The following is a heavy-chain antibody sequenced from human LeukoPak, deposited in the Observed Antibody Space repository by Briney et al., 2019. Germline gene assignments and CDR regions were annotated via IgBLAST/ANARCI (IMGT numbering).Heavy chain of an antibody. CDR1: GFTFSDYD. J-gene: IGHJ4*02. Sequence: GGSLRLSCSASGFTFSDYDMNWVRQAPGKGLEWVSSISYLSSHVYYGDSVKGRFSISRDNAKNSLYLQMNGLEAEDTAIYYCGRAFPPLRTSSAGDLWGQGILVTVSS. CDR2: ISYLSSHV. CDR3: GRAFPPLRTSSAGDL. V-gene: IGHV3-21*01. D-gene: IGHD3-16*01.